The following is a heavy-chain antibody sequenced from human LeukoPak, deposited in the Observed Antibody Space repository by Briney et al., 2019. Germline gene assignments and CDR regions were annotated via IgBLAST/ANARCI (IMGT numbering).Heavy chain of an antibody. V-gene: IGHV1-69*02. CDR2: IIPILGIA. Sequence: SVKVSCKASGGTFTSYTISWVRQAPGQGLEWMGRIIPILGIANYAQKFQGRVTITADKSTSTAYMELSSLRSEDTAVYYCARYPGIAVAGYYFDYWGQGTLVTVSS. D-gene: IGHD6-19*01. CDR1: GGTFTSYT. CDR3: ARYPGIAVAGYYFDY. J-gene: IGHJ4*02.